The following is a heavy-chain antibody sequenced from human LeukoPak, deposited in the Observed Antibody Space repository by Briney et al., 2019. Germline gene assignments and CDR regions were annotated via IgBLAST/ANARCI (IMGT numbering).Heavy chain of an antibody. CDR3: ARQTGSGLFILP. CDR2: IYYSGST. V-gene: IGHV4-39*01. J-gene: IGHJ4*02. D-gene: IGHD3/OR15-3a*01. CDR1: GASIRISNYF. Sequence: SETLSLTCNVSGASIRISNYFWGWIRQPPGKGLEWIGSIYYSGSTYYNPSLKSQVSISIDTSKNQFSLKLTSVTAADTSVYYCARQTGSGLFILPGGQGTLVTVSS.